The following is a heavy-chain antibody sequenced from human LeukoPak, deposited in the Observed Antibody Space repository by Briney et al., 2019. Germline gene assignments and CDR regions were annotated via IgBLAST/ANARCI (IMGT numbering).Heavy chain of an antibody. CDR2: FSYSGNT. CDR1: GGSISSTIYY. Sequence: TSETLSLTCTVSGGSISSTIYYWAWIRQPPGKGLEWIGSFSYSGNTFYNSSLTSRVSISEDTSKNQFSLKLTSVTAADTAVYYCARPPLLWGQGILVTVSS. V-gene: IGHV4-39*01. CDR3: ARPPLL. D-gene: IGHD2-21*01. J-gene: IGHJ4*02.